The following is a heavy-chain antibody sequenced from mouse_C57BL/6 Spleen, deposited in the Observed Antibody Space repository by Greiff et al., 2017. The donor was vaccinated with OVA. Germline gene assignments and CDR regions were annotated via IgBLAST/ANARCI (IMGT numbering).Heavy chain of an antibody. V-gene: IGHV1-64*01. CDR1: GYTFTSSW. CDR3: AKWSDGSSYGYFDV. Sequence: VQLQQPGAELVKPGASVKLSCKASGYTFTSSWMHWVKQRPGQGLEWIGMIHPNSGSTNYNEKFKSKATLTVDKSSSTAYMQLSSLTSEDSAVYYGAKWSDGSSYGYFDVWGTGTTVTVSS. J-gene: IGHJ1*03. CDR2: IHPNSGST. D-gene: IGHD1-1*01.